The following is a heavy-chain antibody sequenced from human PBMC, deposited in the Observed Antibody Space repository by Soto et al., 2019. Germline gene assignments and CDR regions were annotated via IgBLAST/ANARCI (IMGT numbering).Heavy chain of an antibody. V-gene: IGHV3-23*01. CDR3: AKDRDGVGAFDI. D-gene: IGHD2-8*01. J-gene: IGHJ3*02. CDR1: GFTFSSYA. CDR2: ISGSGGST. Sequence: GGSLRLSCAASGFTFSSYAMSWVRQAPGKGLEWVSAISGSGGSTYYADSVKGRFTISRDNSKNTLYLQMNSLRAEDTTVYYCAKDRDGVGAFDIWGQGTMVTVSS.